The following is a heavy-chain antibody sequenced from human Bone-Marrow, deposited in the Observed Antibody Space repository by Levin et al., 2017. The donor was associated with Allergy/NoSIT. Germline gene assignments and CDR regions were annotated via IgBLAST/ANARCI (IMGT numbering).Heavy chain of an antibody. CDR1: GYTFTDYY. CDR2: IDPEDGET. J-gene: IGHJ6*02. CDR3: ATAVGAEYGMDV. V-gene: IGHV1-69-2*01. Sequence: VKVSCKVSGYTFTDYYMHWVQQAPGKGLEWMGLIDPEDGETIHAEKFQGRVTISADPSTDTAYMELRSLTFEDTAVYYCATAVGAEYGMDVWGQGTTVTVSS. D-gene: IGHD1-26*01.